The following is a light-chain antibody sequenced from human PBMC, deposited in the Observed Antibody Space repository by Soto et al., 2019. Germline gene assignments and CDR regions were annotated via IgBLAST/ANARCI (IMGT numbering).Light chain of an antibody. V-gene: IGLV1-44*01. J-gene: IGLJ2*01. Sequence: QSVLTQPLSASGTPGQRVTLSCSGSSSNIGSHTVNWYQHLPGTAPKLVIYSNSQRPSGVPDRFYAYTSGASAFLAISDLQSEDDGDYYCAGWDDILNGLVLGGGTKLTVL. CDR3: AGWDDILNGLV. CDR1: SSNIGSHT. CDR2: SNS.